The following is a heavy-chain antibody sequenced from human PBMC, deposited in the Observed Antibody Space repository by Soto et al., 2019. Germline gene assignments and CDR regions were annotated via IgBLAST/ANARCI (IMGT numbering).Heavy chain of an antibody. D-gene: IGHD2-2*01. CDR1: GYTFTGYY. Sequence: QVQLVQSGAEVKKPGASVKVSCKASGYTFTGYYMHWVRQAPGQGLEWMGWINPNSGGTNYAQKIQGRVTMTRDTSISTAYMELSRLRSDDTAVYYCARGYCSSTSCRNLLGYWGQGTLVTVSS. CDR3: ARGYCSSTSCRNLLGY. J-gene: IGHJ4*02. CDR2: INPNSGGT. V-gene: IGHV1-2*02.